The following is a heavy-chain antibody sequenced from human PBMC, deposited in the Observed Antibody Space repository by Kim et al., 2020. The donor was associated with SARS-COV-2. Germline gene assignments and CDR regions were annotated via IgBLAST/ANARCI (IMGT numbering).Heavy chain of an antibody. V-gene: IGHV3-48*04. Sequence: GGSLRLSCTISGFTFSTFSMSWVRQAPGKGLEWVSYIGSASKTIYYADPVKGRFTTSRDNAKKSLYLQMNSLRVEDTAVYYCARLVDGDQNLDDYWGQGTLVTVSS. CDR3: ARLVDGDQNLDDY. J-gene: IGHJ4*02. CDR1: GFTFSTFS. CDR2: IGSASKTI. D-gene: IGHD4-17*01.